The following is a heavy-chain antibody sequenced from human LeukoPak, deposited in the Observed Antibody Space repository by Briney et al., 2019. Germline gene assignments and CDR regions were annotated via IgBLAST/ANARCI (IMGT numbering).Heavy chain of an antibody. CDR3: ARTPTGYSSSWYGLHYYYGMDV. V-gene: IGHV4-4*07. J-gene: IGHJ6*02. CDR1: GGSISSYY. CDR2: IYTSGST. Sequence: SETLSLTCTVSGGSISSYYWSWIRQPAGKGLEWIGRIYTSGSTNYNPSLKSQVTMSVDTSKNQFSLKLSSVTAADTAVYYCARTPTGYSSSWYGLHYYYGMDVWGQGTTVTVSS. D-gene: IGHD6-13*01.